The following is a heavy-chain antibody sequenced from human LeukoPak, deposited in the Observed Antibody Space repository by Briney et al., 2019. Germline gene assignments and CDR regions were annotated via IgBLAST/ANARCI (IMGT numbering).Heavy chain of an antibody. J-gene: IGHJ6*03. Sequence: PSETLSLTCAVNGGSFSDYLWTWIRQSPGKGLEWIGEINQGGRTNFNPSLKSRVTISADRSKYHFSLTLRSVTAVDTAVYYCARGKRVWFGELMTSFSYFYTAVCSRGTTVIVSS. V-gene: IGHV4-34*01. CDR1: GGSFSDYL. D-gene: IGHD3-10*01. CDR3: ARGKRVWFGELMTSFSYFYTAV. CDR2: INQGGRT.